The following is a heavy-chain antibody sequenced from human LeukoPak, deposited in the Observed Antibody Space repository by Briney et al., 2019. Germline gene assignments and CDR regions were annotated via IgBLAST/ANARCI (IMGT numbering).Heavy chain of an antibody. Sequence: GGSLRLSCAASGFTFSSYSMNWVRQAPGKGLEWVSYISSSSSTIYYADSVKGRFTISRDNAKNSLYLQMDSLRAEDTAVYYCARDQIGAFDIWGQGTMVTVSS. J-gene: IGHJ3*02. V-gene: IGHV3-48*01. D-gene: IGHD2/OR15-2a*01. CDR3: ARDQIGAFDI. CDR1: GFTFSSYS. CDR2: ISSSSSTI.